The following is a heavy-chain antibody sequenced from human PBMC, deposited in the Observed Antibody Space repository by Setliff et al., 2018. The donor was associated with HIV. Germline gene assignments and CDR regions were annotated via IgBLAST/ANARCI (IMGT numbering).Heavy chain of an antibody. CDR2: INTNTGNP. J-gene: IGHJ3*02. V-gene: IGHV7-4-1*02. CDR1: GYTFTSYA. CDR3: AREASRCAFDI. Sequence: GPVKVSCKASGYTFTSYAMNWVRQAPGQGLEWMGWINTNTGNPTYAQGFTGRFVFSLDTSVSTAYRQSSSLKAEDTAVYYCAREASRCAFDIWGQGTMVTVS.